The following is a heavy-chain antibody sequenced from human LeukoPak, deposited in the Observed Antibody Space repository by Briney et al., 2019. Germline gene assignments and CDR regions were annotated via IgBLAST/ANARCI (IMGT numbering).Heavy chain of an antibody. V-gene: IGHV3-48*03. J-gene: IGHJ4*02. CDR3: ARETSESGGDH. CDR2: ISASGSPI. D-gene: IGHD1-14*01. Sequence: GGSLRLSCAASGFTFSSYEMDWVRQAPGKGLEWVSYISASGSPIYYADSVKGRFTISRDNAKNSLYLQMNSLRAEDTAFYYCARETSESGGDHWGQGTLVTVSS. CDR1: GFTFSSYE.